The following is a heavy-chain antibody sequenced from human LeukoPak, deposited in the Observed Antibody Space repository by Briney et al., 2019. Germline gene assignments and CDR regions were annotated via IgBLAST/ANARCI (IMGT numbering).Heavy chain of an antibody. CDR2: ISGSGGST. V-gene: IGHV3-23*01. CDR3: AKDLLSSGWYDY. J-gene: IGHJ4*02. CDR1: GFTFSSYV. Sequence: PGGSLRLSCAASGFTFSSYVMSWVRQAPGKGLEWVSAISGSGGSTYYADSVKGRFTISRDNSKNTLYLQMNSLRAEDTAVYYCAKDLLSSGWYDYWGQGTLVTVSS. D-gene: IGHD6-19*01.